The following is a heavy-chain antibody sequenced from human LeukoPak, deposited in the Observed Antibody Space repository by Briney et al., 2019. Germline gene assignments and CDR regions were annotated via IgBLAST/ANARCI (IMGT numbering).Heavy chain of an antibody. CDR2: IYYSGST. D-gene: IGHD2-2*01. CDR3: ARQLEVPAAGMLWDFDY. CDR1: GGSISSSSYY. Sequence: SETLSLTCTVSGGSISSSSYYWGWIRQPPGKGLEWIGRIYYSGSTYYNPSLKSRVTISVDTSKNQFSLKLSSVTAADTAVYYCARQLEVPAAGMLWDFDYWGQGTLVTVSS. V-gene: IGHV4-39*01. J-gene: IGHJ4*02.